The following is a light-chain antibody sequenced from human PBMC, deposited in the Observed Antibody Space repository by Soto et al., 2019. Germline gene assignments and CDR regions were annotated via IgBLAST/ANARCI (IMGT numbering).Light chain of an antibody. Sequence: QSVLTQPASVSGSPGQSITISCAGSGADVGNYDLLSWYQQIPAKAPKLIIFEVNRRPSGVSDRFSGSKSGNTASLTIAVLQAEDEADFCCCSYAGNGAWVFGGGTKLTVL. CDR1: GADVGNYDL. J-gene: IGLJ3*02. CDR3: CSYAGNGAWV. V-gene: IGLV2-23*02. CDR2: EVN.